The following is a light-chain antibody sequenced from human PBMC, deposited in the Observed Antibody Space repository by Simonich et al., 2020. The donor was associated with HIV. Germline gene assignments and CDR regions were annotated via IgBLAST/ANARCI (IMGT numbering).Light chain of an antibody. Sequence: QSVLTHPPSSSGTPGQRVTIACSGSSSNIGSNHVYCYQQLPGTAPNLHIYRNNHRPSGAPDRFSGSRSGSPASLAISGLRSADEAACYCAAWDDSLNGPVFGGGTKLTVL. V-gene: IGLV1-47*01. J-gene: IGLJ3*02. CDR3: AAWDDSLNGPV. CDR1: SSNIGSNH. CDR2: RNN.